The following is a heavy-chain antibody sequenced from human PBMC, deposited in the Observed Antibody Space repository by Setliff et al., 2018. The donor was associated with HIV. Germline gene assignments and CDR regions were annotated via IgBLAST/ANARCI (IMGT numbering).Heavy chain of an antibody. CDR1: RSTFNSHT. Sequence: ASVKVSCKASRSTFNSHTINWVRQAPGQGLDWMGRIIPILGVANYAQRFQGKVTITADKSTSTAYMEMTSLRFDDTAMYYCVRGVQSPPHYSYYYMDVWGEGTMVTVSS. CDR3: VRGVQSPPHYSYYYMDV. V-gene: IGHV1-69*02. J-gene: IGHJ6*03. CDR2: IIPILGVA. D-gene: IGHD3-3*01.